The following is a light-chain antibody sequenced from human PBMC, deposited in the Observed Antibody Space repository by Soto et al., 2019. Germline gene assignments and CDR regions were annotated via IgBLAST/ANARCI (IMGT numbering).Light chain of an antibody. CDR3: QQYDKWPLT. V-gene: IGKV3D-15*01. J-gene: IGKJ4*01. CDR1: QSVGSN. CDR2: GTS. Sequence: EVVVTQSPATLSVSPGERATLSCRASQSVGSNFAWYQQKPDQAPRLLIFGTSTRATGIPDRFSGSGSGTEFTLTISSLQSEDFAVYYCQQYDKWPLTFGGGTKVEIK.